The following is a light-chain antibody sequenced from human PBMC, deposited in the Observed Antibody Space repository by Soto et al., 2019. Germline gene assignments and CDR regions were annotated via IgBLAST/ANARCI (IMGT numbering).Light chain of an antibody. V-gene: IGKV3-20*01. CDR1: QTVSRNY. J-gene: IGKJ5*01. Sequence: EIVLTQSPGTLSLSPGEGATLSCRASQTVSRNYLTWYQQKPGQAPRLLIYGASTRATGIPDRFSGSGSGTDFTLTISRLEPEDFAVYYCQQYINSPITFGQGTRLEIK. CDR3: QQYINSPIT. CDR2: GAS.